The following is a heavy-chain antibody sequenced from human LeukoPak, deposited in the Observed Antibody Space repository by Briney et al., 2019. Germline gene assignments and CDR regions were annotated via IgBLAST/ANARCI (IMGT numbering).Heavy chain of an antibody. V-gene: IGHV3-48*03. CDR1: GFTFSSYE. Sequence: QAGGSLRLSCAASGFTFSSYEMNWVRQAPGKGLEWVSYISSSGSTIYYADSVKGRFTISRDNAKNSLYLQMNSLRAEDTAVYYCARGSYNYYDSSGYSAFDIWGQGTMVTVSS. CDR3: ARGSYNYYDSSGYSAFDI. D-gene: IGHD3-22*01. CDR2: ISSSGSTI. J-gene: IGHJ3*02.